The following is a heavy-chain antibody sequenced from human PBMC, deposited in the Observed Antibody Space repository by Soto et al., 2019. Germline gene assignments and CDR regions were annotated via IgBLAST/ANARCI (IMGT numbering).Heavy chain of an antibody. CDR1: GGTFSSYA. Sequence: QVQLVQSGAEVKKPGSSVKVSCKASGGTFSSYAISWVRQAPGQGLEWMGGIIPIFGTANYAQKFQGRVTMTTDTSTSTAYMELRSLRSDDTAVYYCATGYCSGGSCSTAIDYWGQGTLVTVSS. V-gene: IGHV1-69*06. D-gene: IGHD2-15*01. CDR3: ATGYCSGGSCSTAIDY. J-gene: IGHJ4*02. CDR2: IIPIFGTA.